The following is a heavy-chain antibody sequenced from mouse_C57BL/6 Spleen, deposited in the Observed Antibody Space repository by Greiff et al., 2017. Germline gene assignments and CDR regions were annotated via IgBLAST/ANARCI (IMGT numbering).Heavy chain of an antibody. CDR3: ARGVYYGYDDYYAMDY. D-gene: IGHD2-2*01. Sequence: QVQLKQSGPELVKPGASVKISCKASGYAFSSSWMNWVKQRPGKGLEWIGRIYPGDGDTNYNGKFKGKATLTADKSSSTAYMQLSSLTSEDSAVYFCARGVYYGYDDYYAMDYWGQGTSVTVSA. CDR1: GYAFSSSW. J-gene: IGHJ4*01. V-gene: IGHV1-82*01. CDR2: IYPGDGDT.